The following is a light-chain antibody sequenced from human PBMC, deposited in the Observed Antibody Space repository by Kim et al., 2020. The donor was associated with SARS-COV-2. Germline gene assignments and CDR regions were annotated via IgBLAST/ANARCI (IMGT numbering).Light chain of an antibody. Sequence: ASVGDRVTITCRTSQSISSHLNWYHQKPGRAPKLLIYAASTLQGGVPSRFSGSGSETDFTLTISSLQPEDFATYVCQQSYITPFTFGPGTKVDIK. CDR3: QQSYITPFT. V-gene: IGKV1-39*01. CDR1: QSISSH. J-gene: IGKJ3*01. CDR2: AAS.